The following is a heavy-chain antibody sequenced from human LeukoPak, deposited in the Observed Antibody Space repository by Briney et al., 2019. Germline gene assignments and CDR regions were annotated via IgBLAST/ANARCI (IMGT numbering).Heavy chain of an antibody. CDR3: ASQVVPRTGGYCSGGSCRKKRSYAFDI. CDR1: GGSFSGYY. Sequence: SETLSLTCAVYGGSFSGYYWSWICQPPGKGLEWIGEINHSGSTNYNPSLKSRVTISVDTSKNQFSLKLSSVTAADTAVYYCASQVVPRTGGYCSGGSCRKKRSYAFDIWGQGTMVTVSS. V-gene: IGHV4-34*01. J-gene: IGHJ3*02. D-gene: IGHD2-15*01. CDR2: INHSGST.